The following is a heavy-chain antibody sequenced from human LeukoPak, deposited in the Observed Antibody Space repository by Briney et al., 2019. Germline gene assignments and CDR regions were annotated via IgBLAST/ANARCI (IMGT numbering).Heavy chain of an antibody. J-gene: IGHJ5*02. V-gene: IGHV4-39*07. Sequence: SETLSLTCTVSGGSISTSSYYWGWIRQPPGKGLEWIGSIYYSGSTYYNPPLKSRVTISVDTSKNQFSLKLSSVTAADTAVYYCARGGPYSSSWRPVVISWFDPWGQGTLVTVSS. D-gene: IGHD6-13*01. CDR2: IYYSGST. CDR3: ARGGPYSSSWRPVVISWFDP. CDR1: GGSISTSSYY.